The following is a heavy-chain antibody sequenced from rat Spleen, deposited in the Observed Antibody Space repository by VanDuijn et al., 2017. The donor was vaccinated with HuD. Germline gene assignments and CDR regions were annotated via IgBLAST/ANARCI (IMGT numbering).Heavy chain of an antibody. CDR2: IIYDGSNT. Sequence: EVQLVESGGGLVQPGRSLKLSCAVSGFTFSDYTMAWVRQAPKKGLEWVAAIIYDGSNTYYRDSVKGRFTVSRDNAKSTLYLQMDSLRSEDTAIYYCARPTTGIPFNYWGQGVMVTVSS. D-gene: IGHD1-9*01. J-gene: IGHJ2*01. CDR3: ARPTTGIPFNY. CDR1: GFTFSDYT. V-gene: IGHV5-17*01.